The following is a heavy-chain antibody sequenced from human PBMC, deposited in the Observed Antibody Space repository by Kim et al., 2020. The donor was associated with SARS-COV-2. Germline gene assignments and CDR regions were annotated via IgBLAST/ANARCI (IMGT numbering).Heavy chain of an antibody. CDR2: IWYDGSNK. Sequence: GGSLRLSCAASGFTFSSYGMHWVRQAPGKGLEWVAVIWYDGSNKYYADSVKGRFTISRDNSKNTLYLQMNSLRAEDTAVYYCAKAYYYGSGSYYNPYDAFDIWGQGTMVTVSS. J-gene: IGHJ3*02. CDR1: GFTFSSYG. CDR3: AKAYYYGSGSYYNPYDAFDI. D-gene: IGHD3-10*01. V-gene: IGHV3-33*06.